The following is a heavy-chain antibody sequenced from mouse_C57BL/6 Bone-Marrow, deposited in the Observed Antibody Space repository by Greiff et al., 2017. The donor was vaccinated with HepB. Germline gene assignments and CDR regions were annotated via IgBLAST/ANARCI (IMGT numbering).Heavy chain of an antibody. Sequence: VQLKQSGPELVKPGASVKISCKASGYSFTDYNMNWVKQSNGKSLEWIGVINPNYGTTSYNEKFKSKATLTVDKSSSTAYMQLSSLTSEDSAVYYCARERLGRFAYWGQGTLVTVSA. CDR2: INPNYGTT. CDR3: ARERLGRFAY. V-gene: IGHV1-39*01. J-gene: IGHJ3*01. CDR1: GYSFTDYN. D-gene: IGHD4-1*01.